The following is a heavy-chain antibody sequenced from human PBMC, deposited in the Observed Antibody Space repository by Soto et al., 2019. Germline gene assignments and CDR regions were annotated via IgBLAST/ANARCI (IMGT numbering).Heavy chain of an antibody. CDR1: GYTFTSYY. CDR3: ARGVREDFWSGEFEY. V-gene: IGHV1-46*03. D-gene: IGHD3-3*01. Sequence: GASVKVSCKASGYTFTSYYMHWVRQAPGQGLEWMGIINPSGGSTSYAQKFQGRVTMTRDTSTSTVYMELSSLRSEDTAVYYCARGVREDFWSGEFEYWGQGTLVTVSS. J-gene: IGHJ4*02. CDR2: INPSGGST.